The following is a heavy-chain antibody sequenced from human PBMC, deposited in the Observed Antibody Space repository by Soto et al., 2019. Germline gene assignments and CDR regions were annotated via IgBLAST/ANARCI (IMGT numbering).Heavy chain of an antibody. CDR2: IYPGDSDT. CDR1: GYSFTSYR. V-gene: IGHV5-51*01. J-gene: IGHJ3*02. D-gene: IGHD3-22*01. CDR3: ARHRADYYDSSGPAHAFDI. Sequence: PGASLKISCQGSGYSFTSYRTCWVRQMPGKGLGWMGIIYPGDSDTRYSPSFQGQVTISADKSISTAYLQWSSLKASDTAMYYCARHRADYYDSSGPAHAFDIWGQGTMVTVSS.